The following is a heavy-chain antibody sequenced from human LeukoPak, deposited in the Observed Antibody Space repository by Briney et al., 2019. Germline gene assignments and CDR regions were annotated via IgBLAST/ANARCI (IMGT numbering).Heavy chain of an antibody. CDR2: LYSGDST. Sequence: GGSLRLSCAAPGFSVGSNYMNWVRQAPGKGLEWVSILYSGDSTYYADSVKGRFIVSRDNSKNTLFLQMNALRVEDTAVYYCARVGDHYHWYLDAWGRGTLVTVSS. J-gene: IGHJ2*01. V-gene: IGHV3-53*01. CDR3: ARVGDHYHWYLDA. CDR1: GFSVGSNY. D-gene: IGHD3-10*01.